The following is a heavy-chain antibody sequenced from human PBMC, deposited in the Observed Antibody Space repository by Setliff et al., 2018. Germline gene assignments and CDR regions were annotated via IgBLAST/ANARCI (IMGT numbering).Heavy chain of an antibody. J-gene: IGHJ4*02. CDR3: ARGGTFRYFDY. D-gene: IGHD5-12*01. V-gene: IGHV4-61*09. CDR2: IYTSWST. Sequence: SETLSLTCTVSGDSISSRRSYWGWFRQPAGKGLEWIGQIYTSWSTNYNPSLKSRVTISVDTSKNQFSLKLRSVTAADTAVYYCARGGTFRYFDYWGQGTPVTVS. CDR1: GDSISSRRSY.